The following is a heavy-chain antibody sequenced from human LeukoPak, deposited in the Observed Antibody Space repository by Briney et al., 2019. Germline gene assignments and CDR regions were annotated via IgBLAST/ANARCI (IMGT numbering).Heavy chain of an antibody. CDR2: IRSEAYGGTT. J-gene: IGHJ4*02. Sequence: GGSLRLSCVASGFTFSSYEMTWVRQAPGKGLEWVGFIRSEAYGGTTQYAASVKGRFTISRDDSKSIAYLQMNSLKTEDTAVYYCTSQLQLLTFFDYWGQGTLVTVSS. V-gene: IGHV3-49*04. D-gene: IGHD6-13*01. CDR3: TSQLQLLTFFDY. CDR1: GFTFSSYE.